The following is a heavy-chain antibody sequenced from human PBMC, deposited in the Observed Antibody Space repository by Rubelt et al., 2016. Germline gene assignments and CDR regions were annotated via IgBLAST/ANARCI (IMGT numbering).Heavy chain of an antibody. D-gene: IGHD4-17*01. J-gene: IGHJ4*02. Sequence: QLQLQESGPGLVKPSETLSLPCSVSGGSISSSNYYWGWIRQPPGKGLEWIGSMYHSGTTYCHPSLKSRVTISVDTSKNQISLKLSAVTAADTAMYYCARHAFIVTTGSFWDFWGQGTLVTVSS. CDR1: GGSISSSNYY. V-gene: IGHV4-39*01. CDR3: ARHAFIVTTGSFWDF. CDR2: MYHSGTT.